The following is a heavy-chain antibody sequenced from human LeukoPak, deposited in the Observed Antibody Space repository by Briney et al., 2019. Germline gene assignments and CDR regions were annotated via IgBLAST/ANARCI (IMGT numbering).Heavy chain of an antibody. CDR2: IRSKAYGGTT. J-gene: IGHJ4*02. V-gene: IGHV3-49*04. CDR1: GFTFGDYA. CDR3: TRDQRDRMYYYDSSGYYPHPFDY. Sequence: PGGSLRLSCTASGFTFGDYAMSWVRQAPGKGLEWVGFIRSKAYGGTTEYAASVKGRFTISRDDSKSIAYLQMNSLKTEDTAVYYCTRDQRDRMYYYDSSGYYPHPFDYWGQGTLVTVSS. D-gene: IGHD3-22*01.